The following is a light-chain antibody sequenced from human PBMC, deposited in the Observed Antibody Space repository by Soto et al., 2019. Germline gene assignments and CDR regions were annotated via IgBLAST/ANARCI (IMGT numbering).Light chain of an antibody. J-gene: IGKJ5*01. V-gene: IGKV3-20*01. CDR3: PQYANSPIT. CDR2: GVS. Sequence: DSVWTQSRDTLALPAVEMTTLCCRVSQIVSSNFLAWYQQKPGQAPRLLIYGVSSRATGIPDRFTGSGSGTDFPLTINRLEPQAFPVYFSPQYANSPITSGQGTRLEIK. CDR1: QIVSSNF.